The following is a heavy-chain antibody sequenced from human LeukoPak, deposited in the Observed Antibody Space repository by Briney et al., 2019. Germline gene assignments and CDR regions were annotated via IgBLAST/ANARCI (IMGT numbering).Heavy chain of an antibody. CDR3: VRESDYDFWSGYYNLDY. D-gene: IGHD3-3*01. V-gene: IGHV3-21*01. J-gene: IGHJ4*02. Sequence: GGSPRLSCAASGFTFSSYSMNWVRQAPGKGLEWVSSISSSSSYIYYADSVKGRFTISRDNAKNSLYLQMNSLRAEDTAVYYCVRESDYDFWSGYYNLDYWGQGTLVTVSS. CDR2: ISSSSSYI. CDR1: GFTFSSYS.